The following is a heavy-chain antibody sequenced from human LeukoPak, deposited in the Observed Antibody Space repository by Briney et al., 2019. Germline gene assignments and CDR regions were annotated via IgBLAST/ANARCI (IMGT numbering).Heavy chain of an antibody. Sequence: GGSLRLSCAASGFTFNNAWMSWVRQAPGKGLEWVGRIKSKTDGGTTDYAAPVKGRFTISRDDSKNTLYLQMNSLKTEDTAAYYCTTAVGYYGSGTYYPLEYWGQGTPVTVSS. J-gene: IGHJ4*02. CDR2: IKSKTDGGTT. CDR3: TTAVGYYGSGTYYPLEY. CDR1: GFTFNNAW. D-gene: IGHD3-10*01. V-gene: IGHV3-15*01.